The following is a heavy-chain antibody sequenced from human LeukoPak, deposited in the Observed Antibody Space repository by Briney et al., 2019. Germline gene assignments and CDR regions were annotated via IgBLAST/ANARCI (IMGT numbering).Heavy chain of an antibody. CDR1: GFPFSSYA. V-gene: IGHV3-64*01. J-gene: IGHJ4*02. Sequence: GGSLRLSCAASGFPFSSYAMHWVRQAPGKGLEYVSAISSNGGSTSYANSVKGRFTISRDNSKNTLYFQMGSLRAEDMAVYYCARSSIVVVSILDYWGQGTLVTVSS. D-gene: IGHD2-2*01. CDR3: ARSSIVVVSILDY. CDR2: ISSNGGST.